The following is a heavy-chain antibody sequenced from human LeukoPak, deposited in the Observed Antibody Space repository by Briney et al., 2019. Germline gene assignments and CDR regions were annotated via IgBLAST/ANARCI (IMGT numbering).Heavy chain of an antibody. CDR2: IYYSGST. J-gene: IGHJ5*02. V-gene: IGHV4-31*03. CDR1: GGSISSGGYY. Sequence: SETLSLTCTVSGGSISSGGYYWSWIRQHPGKGLEWIGYIYYSGSTYYNPSLKSRVTISVDTSKNQFSLKLSSATAADTAVYYCAIGYYYGSGSPPHWFDPWGQGTLVTVSS. CDR3: AIGYYYGSGSPPHWFDP. D-gene: IGHD3-10*01.